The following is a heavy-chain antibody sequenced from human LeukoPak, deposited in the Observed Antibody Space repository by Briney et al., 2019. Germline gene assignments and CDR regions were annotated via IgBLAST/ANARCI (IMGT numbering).Heavy chain of an antibody. CDR3: IKDRIGTWSFDH. V-gene: IGHV3-64D*06. CDR2: ISINGDKT. Sequence: GGSLRLSCSASGFTFSGHFMHWVRQAPGKGLEYVSSISINGDKTYYAEPVKGRFTISRDNSKNTLYLQLSSLRVEDTAVYYCIKDRIGTWSFDHWGQGTLHTVSS. CDR1: GFTFSGHF. J-gene: IGHJ4*02. D-gene: IGHD1-26*01.